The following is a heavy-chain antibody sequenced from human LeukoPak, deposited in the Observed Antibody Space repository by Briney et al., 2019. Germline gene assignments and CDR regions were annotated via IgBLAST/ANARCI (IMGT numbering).Heavy chain of an antibody. Sequence: SETLSLTCTVSGGSISSSSYYWGWIRQPPGKGLEWIGSIYYSGSTYYNPSLKSRVTISVDTSKNQFSLKLSSVTAADTAVYYCARGDNGSGSYWPSYYYYYYMDVWGKGTTVTISS. CDR3: ARGDNGSGSYWPSYYYYYYMDV. J-gene: IGHJ6*03. CDR2: IYYSGST. CDR1: GGSISSSSYY. V-gene: IGHV4-39*07. D-gene: IGHD3-10*01.